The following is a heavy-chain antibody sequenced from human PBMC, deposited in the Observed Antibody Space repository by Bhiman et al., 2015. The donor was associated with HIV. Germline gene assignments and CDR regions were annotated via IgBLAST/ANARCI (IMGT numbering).Heavy chain of an antibody. CDR3: ARGGPHILLFLVALIPSGLLDY. J-gene: IGHJ4*03. CDR2: IGTAGDT. CDR1: EFTFSTYD. D-gene: IGHD3-3*01. Sequence: EVQLVESGGDLVQPGESVRLSCVASEFTFSTYDMHWVRQGAGKSLEWVAAIGTAGDTFYSGSVKGRFTISREDAKNSLYLQMNSLRVGDTAVYYCARGGPHILLFLVALIPSGLLDYWGRGNDWSPSPQ. V-gene: IGHV3-13*01.